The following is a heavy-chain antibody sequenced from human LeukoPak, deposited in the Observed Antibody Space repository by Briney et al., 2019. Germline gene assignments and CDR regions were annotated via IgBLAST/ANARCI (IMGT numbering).Heavy chain of an antibody. V-gene: IGHV3-23*01. CDR3: ARAYGSSGYFQLPIDY. D-gene: IGHD3-22*01. CDR1: GFTFSSYA. Sequence: GGSLRLSCAASGFTFSSYAMSWVRQAPGKGLEWVSGITGSGDTTHHVDSVKGRFTISRDNSKNTLFLQMNSLRVEDTALYYCARAYGSSGYFQLPIDYWGQGTLVTVSS. CDR2: ITGSGDTT. J-gene: IGHJ4*02.